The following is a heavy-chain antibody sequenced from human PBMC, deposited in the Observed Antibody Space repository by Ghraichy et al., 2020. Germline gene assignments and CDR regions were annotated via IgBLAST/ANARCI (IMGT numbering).Heavy chain of an antibody. J-gene: IGHJ6*02. D-gene: IGHD3-10*02. CDR3: ARECSGYYYYYGMDV. CDR2: INPNSGGT. Sequence: ASVKVSCKASGYTFTGYYMHWVRQAPGQGLEWMGWINPNSGGTNYAQKFQGRVTMTRDTSISTAYMELSRLRSDDTAVYYCARECSGYYYYYGMDVWGQGTTVTVSS. V-gene: IGHV1-2*02. CDR1: GYTFTGYY.